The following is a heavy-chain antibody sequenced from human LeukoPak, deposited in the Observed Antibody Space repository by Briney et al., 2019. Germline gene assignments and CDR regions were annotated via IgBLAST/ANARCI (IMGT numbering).Heavy chain of an antibody. CDR1: GGSISSDY. D-gene: IGHD2-2*01. CDR3: ATLRGSSSAVFDY. CDR2: THYSGRT. J-gene: IGHJ4*02. V-gene: IGHV4-59*08. Sequence: SETLSLTCTVSGGSISSDYWSWIRQPPGKGLEWIGYTHYSGRTNYNPSLKSRITISVDTSKTQFSLKLSSVTAADTAVYYCATLRGSSSAVFDYWGQGTLVTVSS.